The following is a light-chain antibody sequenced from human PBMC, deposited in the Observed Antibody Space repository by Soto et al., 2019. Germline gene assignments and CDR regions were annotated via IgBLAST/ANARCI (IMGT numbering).Light chain of an antibody. Sequence: QSVLAQPASVSGSPGQSIDISCTGTSSDVGGYNYVSWYQQHPGKAPKLMIYDVSNRPSGVSDRFSGSKSGNTASLTISGLQAEDEADYYCTSYTSSSTYVFGPGTKVTVL. CDR3: TSYTSSSTYV. J-gene: IGLJ1*01. V-gene: IGLV2-14*01. CDR2: DVS. CDR1: SSDVGGYNY.